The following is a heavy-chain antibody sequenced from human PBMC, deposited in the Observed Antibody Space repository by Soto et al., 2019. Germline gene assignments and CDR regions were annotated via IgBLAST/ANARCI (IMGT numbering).Heavy chain of an antibody. V-gene: IGHV1-69*13. Sequence: ASVKVSCKASGGTFSSYAISWVRQAPGQGLEWMGGIIPIFGTANYAQKFQGRVTITADESTSTAYMELSSLRSEDTAVYYCARDQGTGTTSYYYYGMDVWGQGTTVTV. D-gene: IGHD1-7*01. J-gene: IGHJ6*02. CDR3: ARDQGTGTTSYYYYGMDV. CDR1: GGTFSSYA. CDR2: IIPIFGTA.